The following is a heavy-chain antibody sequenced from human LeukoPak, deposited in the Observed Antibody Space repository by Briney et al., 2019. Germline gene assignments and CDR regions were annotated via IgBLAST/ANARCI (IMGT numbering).Heavy chain of an antibody. V-gene: IGHV3-21*01. CDR2: ISSSSSYI. CDR1: GFTFSSYS. D-gene: IGHD1-1*01. CDR3: ARGVRHDAFDI. Sequence: GGSLRLSCAASGFTFSSYSMNWVRQAPGKGLEWVSSISSSSSYIYYADSVKGRFTISRDNAKNSLYLQMNSLRAEDTAVYYCARGVRHDAFDIWGQGTMVTVSS. J-gene: IGHJ3*02.